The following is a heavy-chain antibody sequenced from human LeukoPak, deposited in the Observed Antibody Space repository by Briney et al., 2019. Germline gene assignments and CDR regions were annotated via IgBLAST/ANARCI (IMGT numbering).Heavy chain of an antibody. Sequence: GASVKVSCKASGYTFTSYAISWVRQAPGQGLEWMGRIIPILGIANYAQKFQGRVTITADKSTSTAYMELSSLRSEDTAVYYCARESLREKWLPLNWFDPWGQGTLVTVSS. CDR1: GYTFTSYA. D-gene: IGHD3-22*01. V-gene: IGHV1-69*04. CDR2: IIPILGIA. J-gene: IGHJ5*02. CDR3: ARESLREKWLPLNWFDP.